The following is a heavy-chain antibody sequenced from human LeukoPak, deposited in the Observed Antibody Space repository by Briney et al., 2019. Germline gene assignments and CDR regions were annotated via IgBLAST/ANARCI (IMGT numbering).Heavy chain of an antibody. CDR2: INSDGSDT. J-gene: IGHJ4*02. Sequence: GGSLRLSCAASGFTFSTYWMQWVRQVPGKGLVWVSRINSDGSDTNYADSVKGRFTISRDNSMNTLYLQMNSLRAEDTAVYYCARDPYSSNSRPYYFDYWGQGTLVTVSS. D-gene: IGHD4-23*01. V-gene: IGHV3-74*01. CDR3: ARDPYSSNSRPYYFDY. CDR1: GFTFSTYW.